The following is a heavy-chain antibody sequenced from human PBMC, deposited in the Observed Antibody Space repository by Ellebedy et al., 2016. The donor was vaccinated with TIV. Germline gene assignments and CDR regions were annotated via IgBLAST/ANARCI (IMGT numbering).Heavy chain of an antibody. V-gene: IGHV3-48*04. D-gene: IGHD6-6*01. CDR3: ARGGHSSSSNRFDP. J-gene: IGHJ5*02. CDR1: GFNLISFS. Sequence: GESLKISCAASGFNLISFSMNWVRQAPGKGLEWISYISGGGGTIYYADSVKGRFTISRDNAKNSLYMQMYSLRAEDTAVYYCARGGHSSSSNRFDPWGQGTLVTVSS. CDR2: ISGGGGTI.